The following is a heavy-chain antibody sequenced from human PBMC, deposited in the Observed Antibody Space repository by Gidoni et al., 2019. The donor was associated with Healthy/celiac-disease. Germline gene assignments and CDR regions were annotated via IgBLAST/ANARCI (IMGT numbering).Heavy chain of an antibody. CDR3: TTDSPSLVVVAEYYFDY. J-gene: IGHJ4*02. V-gene: IGHV3-15*01. CDR1: GFPFSNAW. D-gene: IGHD2-21*01. CDR2: IKSKTDGGTT. Sequence: EVQLVESGGGLVKPGGSLRLSCAASGFPFSNAWMRWVRQAPGKGLEWVGRIKSKTDGGTTDYAAPVKGRFTISRDDSKNTLYLQMNSLKTEDTAVYYCTTDSPSLVVVAEYYFDYWGQGTLVTVSS.